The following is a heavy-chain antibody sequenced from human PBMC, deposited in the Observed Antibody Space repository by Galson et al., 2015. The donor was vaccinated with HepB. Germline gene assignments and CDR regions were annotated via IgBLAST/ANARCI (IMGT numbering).Heavy chain of an antibody. D-gene: IGHD2-15*01. CDR1: GFTFSSYA. Sequence: SLRLSCAASGFTFSSYAMHWVRQAPGKGLEWVAVISYDGSNKYYADSVKGRFTISRDNSKNTLYLQMNSLRAEDTAVYYCARDGKDIVVVVAAELNWFDPWGQGTLVTVSS. CDR2: ISYDGSNK. J-gene: IGHJ5*02. CDR3: ARDGKDIVVVVAAELNWFDP. V-gene: IGHV3-30*04.